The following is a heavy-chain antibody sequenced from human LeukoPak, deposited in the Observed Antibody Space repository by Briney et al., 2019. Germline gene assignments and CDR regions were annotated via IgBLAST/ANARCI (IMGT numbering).Heavy chain of an antibody. CDR2: ISGSGGST. CDR1: GFTFSSYA. V-gene: IGHV3-23*01. J-gene: IGHJ4*02. Sequence: PGGSLRLSCAASGFTFSSYAMSWVRQAPGKGLEWVSAISGSGGSTYYADSVKGRFTISRDNSKNTLYLQMNSLRAEDTAVYYCAKVRIFGVVTRSRSLDYWGQGTLVTVSS. D-gene: IGHD3-3*01. CDR3: AKVRIFGVVTRSRSLDY.